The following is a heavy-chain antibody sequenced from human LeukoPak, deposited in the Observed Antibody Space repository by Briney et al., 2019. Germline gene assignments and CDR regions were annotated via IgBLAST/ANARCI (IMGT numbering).Heavy chain of an antibody. J-gene: IGHJ4*02. V-gene: IGHV5-51*01. CDR2: IYPGDSDT. D-gene: IGHD2-2*01. CDR1: GYSFTNSW. CDR3: ARRYCSSTSCYYFDY. Sequence: KGGESLKISCKASGYSFTNSWIGWVRQMPGKGLEWMGIIYPGDSDTRYSPSFQGQVTISADKSISTAYLQWSSLKASDTAMYYCARRYCSSTSCYYFDYWGQGTLVTVSS.